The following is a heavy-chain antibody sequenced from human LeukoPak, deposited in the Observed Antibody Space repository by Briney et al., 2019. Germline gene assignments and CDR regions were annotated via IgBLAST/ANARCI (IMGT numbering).Heavy chain of an antibody. CDR3: AKERAAAGTSFDY. CDR2: ISYDGSNK. D-gene: IGHD6-13*01. CDR1: GFTFSSYG. Sequence: GRSLRLSCAASGFTFSSYGMHWVRQAPGKGLEWVAVISYDGSNKYYADSVKGQFTISRDSSKNTLYLQMNSLRAEDTAVYYCAKERAAAGTSFDYWGQGTLVTVSS. V-gene: IGHV3-30*18. J-gene: IGHJ4*02.